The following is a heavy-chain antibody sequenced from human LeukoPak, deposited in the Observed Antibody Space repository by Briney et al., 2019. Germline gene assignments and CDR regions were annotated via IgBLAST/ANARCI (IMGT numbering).Heavy chain of an antibody. J-gene: IGHJ4*02. Sequence: SGGSLRLSCAASGFTFSSYWMHWVRQAPGKGLVWVSRINNDGRSTSYAGSVKGRFTISRDNAKNTLYLQMNSLRAEDTAVYYCARDNEYCTGGTCRLDYWGQGALVTVSS. CDR2: INNDGRST. V-gene: IGHV3-74*01. CDR1: GFTFSSYW. D-gene: IGHD2-15*01. CDR3: ARDNEYCTGGTCRLDY.